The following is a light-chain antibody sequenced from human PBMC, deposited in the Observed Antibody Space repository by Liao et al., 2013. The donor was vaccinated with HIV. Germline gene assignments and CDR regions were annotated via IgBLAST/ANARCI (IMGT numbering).Light chain of an antibody. J-gene: IGLJ2*01. V-gene: IGLV3-1*01. CDR3: QAWDSSNVV. Sequence: YELTQPPSVSVSPGQTATISCSGDKLGHKYVCWYQQRPGQSPVLVMYQDDKRPSGILERFSGSNSGNTATLTISGAQAMDEADYYCQAWDSSNVVFGGGTKLTVL. CDR1: KLGHKY. CDR2: QDD.